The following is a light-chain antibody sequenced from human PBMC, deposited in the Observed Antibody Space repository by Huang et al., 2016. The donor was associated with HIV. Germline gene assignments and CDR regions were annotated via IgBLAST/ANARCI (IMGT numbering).Light chain of an antibody. CDR1: QNISSY. J-gene: IGKJ1*01. V-gene: IGKV1-39*01. CDR3: QQSYSTRWT. Sequence: DIQMTQSPSSLSASVGDRVTITCRASQNISSYLNWYQQKPGKAPKLLIYAASSLQIGVPARFSGSGSGTDFTLTISSLQPVDCATYYCQQSYSTRWTFGQGTKVEIK. CDR2: AAS.